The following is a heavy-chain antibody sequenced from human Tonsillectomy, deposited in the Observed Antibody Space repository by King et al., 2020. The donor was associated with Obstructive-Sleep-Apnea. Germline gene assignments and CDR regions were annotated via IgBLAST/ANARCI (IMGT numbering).Heavy chain of an antibody. CDR1: GFIFSNYA. Sequence: VQLVESGGGLIQPGGSLRLSCAASGFIFSNYAMSWVRQAPGKGLEWVSVISASGGNTYYAESVNGRLTISRDDSKNTLYLQMNSLSAEDTAVYYCAKGRSSTISCYNYWGQGTLVTVSS. V-gene: IGHV3-23*04. D-gene: IGHD3-10*01. CDR2: ISASGGNT. J-gene: IGHJ4*02. CDR3: AKGRSSTISCYNY.